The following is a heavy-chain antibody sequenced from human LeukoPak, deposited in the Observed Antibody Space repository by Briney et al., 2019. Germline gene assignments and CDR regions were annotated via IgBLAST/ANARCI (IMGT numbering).Heavy chain of an antibody. V-gene: IGHV4-39*07. CDR2: IYYSGST. D-gene: IGHD4-23*01. CDR3: ASTERHPTRITVVHNWFDP. CDR1: GGSISSSSYY. J-gene: IGHJ5*02. Sequence: KPLETLSLTCTVSGGSISSSSYYWGWIRQPPGKGLEWIGSIYYSGSTYYNPSLKSRVTISVDTSKNQFSLKLSSVTAADTAGYYCASTERHPTRITVVHNWFDPWGQGTLVTVSS.